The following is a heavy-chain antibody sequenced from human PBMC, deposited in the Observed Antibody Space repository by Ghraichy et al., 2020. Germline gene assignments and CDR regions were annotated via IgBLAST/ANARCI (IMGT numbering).Heavy chain of an antibody. J-gene: IGHJ4*02. Sequence: ASVKVSCKASGYTFTGYYMHWVRQAPGQGLEWMGWINPNSGGTNYAQKFQGRVTMTRDTSISTAYMELSRLRSDDTAVYYCARWGFGGIQLPYDYWGQGTLVTVSS. CDR2: INPNSGGT. D-gene: IGHD5-18*01. CDR1: GYTFTGYY. CDR3: ARWGFGGIQLPYDY. V-gene: IGHV1-2*02.